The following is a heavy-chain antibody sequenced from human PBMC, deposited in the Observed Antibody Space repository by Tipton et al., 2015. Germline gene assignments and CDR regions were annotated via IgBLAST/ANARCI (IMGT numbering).Heavy chain of an antibody. D-gene: IGHD1-26*01. Sequence: QLVQSGAEVKNPGSSMKVSCQVSGGTLSSYFISWVRQAPGQGLEWMGGIMPIFGTTNYAQKFQGRVNISADRSTNTDYMELSNLTSDDTAMYYCARPVGPTTLYFDSWGQGTLVTVSS. CDR1: GGTLSSYF. CDR2: IMPIFGTT. V-gene: IGHV1-69*06. CDR3: ARPVGPTTLYFDS. J-gene: IGHJ4*02.